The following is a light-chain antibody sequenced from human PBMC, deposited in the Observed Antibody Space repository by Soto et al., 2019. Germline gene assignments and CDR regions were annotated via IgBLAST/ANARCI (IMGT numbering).Light chain of an antibody. CDR3: QHYGSSPRT. V-gene: IGKV3-20*01. J-gene: IGKJ1*01. Sequence: ETVLTQSPGTLSLSPGERATLSCRASQSVTNSYLAWFQQKPGQAPRLLIFGALSRATGIPDRFSGSGSGTDFTLTISRLEPEDFALYYCQHYGSSPRTFGQGTKGDIK. CDR1: QSVTNSY. CDR2: GAL.